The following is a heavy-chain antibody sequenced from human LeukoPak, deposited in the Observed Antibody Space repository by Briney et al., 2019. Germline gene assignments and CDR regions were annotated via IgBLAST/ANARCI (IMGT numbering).Heavy chain of an antibody. V-gene: IGHV1-18*04. CDR3: ARGLASRYCSSTSCNGMDV. CDR2: ISAYNGNT. J-gene: IGHJ6*02. D-gene: IGHD2-2*01. CDR1: GYTFTGYY. Sequence: ASVKVSCKASGYTFTGYYMHWVRQAPGQGLEWMGWISAYNGNTNYAQKLQGRVTMTTDTSTSTAYMELRSLRSDDTAVYYCARGLASRYCSSTSCNGMDVWGQGTTVTVSS.